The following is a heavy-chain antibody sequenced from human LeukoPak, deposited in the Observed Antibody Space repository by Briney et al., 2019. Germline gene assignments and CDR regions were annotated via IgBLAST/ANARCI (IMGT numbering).Heavy chain of an antibody. CDR2: IKEDGSDK. V-gene: IGHV3-7*01. D-gene: IGHD3-22*01. J-gene: IGHJ4*02. Sequence: GGSLRLSCAASGFTFSTYWMSWVRQAPGKGLEWVANIKEDGSDKNFLDSVKGRFTISRDNAKNSLYLQMNSLRAEDTAVYYCARDRGFSTFDYWGQGTLVTVSS. CDR1: GFTFSTYW. CDR3: ARDRGFSTFDY.